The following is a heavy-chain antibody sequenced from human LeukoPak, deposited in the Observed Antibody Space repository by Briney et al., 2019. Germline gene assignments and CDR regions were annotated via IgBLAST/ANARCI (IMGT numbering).Heavy chain of an antibody. V-gene: IGHV3-21*01. J-gene: IGHJ6*02. CDR2: ISSSSSYI. D-gene: IGHD1-26*01. Sequence: GGSLRLSCAASGFTFSSNSMNWVRQAPGKGLEGVSSISSSSSYIYYADPVKGRFTISRDNARNSVYLQMNSLRAEDGAVYYCARDPAARSGNYSYHGMDVWGLGTTVTVSS. CDR3: ARDPAARSGNYSYHGMDV. CDR1: GFTFSSNS.